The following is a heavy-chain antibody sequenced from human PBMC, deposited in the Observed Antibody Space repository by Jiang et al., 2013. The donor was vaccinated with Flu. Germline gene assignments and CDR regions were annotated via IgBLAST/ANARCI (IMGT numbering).Heavy chain of an antibody. CDR3: AIYRKGYFWSWLLYVSFDYYVRYGRR. CDR2: IYYSGST. V-gene: IGHV4-39*01. Sequence: GSGLVKPSETLSLTCTVSGGSISSSSYYWGWIRQPPGKGLEWIGSIYYSGSTYYNPSLKSRVTISVDTSKNQFSLKLSSVTAADTAVYYCAIYRKGYFWSWLLYVSFDYYVRYGRRGAKGPRSPSP. D-gene: IGHD3-3*01. CDR1: GGSISSSSYY. J-gene: IGHJ6*02.